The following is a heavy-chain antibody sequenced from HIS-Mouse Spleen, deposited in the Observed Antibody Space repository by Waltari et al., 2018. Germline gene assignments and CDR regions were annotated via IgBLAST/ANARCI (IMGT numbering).Heavy chain of an antibody. CDR2: IYYSGST. V-gene: IGHV4-39*07. CDR3: ARAPTGFLEWFDAFDI. CDR1: GGSISSSSYY. Sequence: QLQLQESGPGLVKPSETLSLTCTVSGGSISSSSYYWGWIRQPPGKGLEWIGSIYYSGSTYYNPSLKSRVTISVDTSKNQFSLQLSSVTAADTAVYYCARAPTGFLEWFDAFDIWGQGTMVTVSS. D-gene: IGHD3-3*01. J-gene: IGHJ3*02.